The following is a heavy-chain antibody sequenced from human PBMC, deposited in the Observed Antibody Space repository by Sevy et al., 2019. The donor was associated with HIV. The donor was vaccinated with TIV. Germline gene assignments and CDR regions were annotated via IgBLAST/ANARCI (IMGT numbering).Heavy chain of an antibody. D-gene: IGHD2-8*01. V-gene: IGHV3-15*01. Sequence: GGSLRLSCAASGFTFSYAWMSWVSQAPGKGLEWVGRIKARPDGGTTDYAAPVKGRFTISRDDSKNTLYLQMNSLKTEDTAVYYCSTDPIIVLLVTDGMDVWGQGTTVTVSS. CDR3: STDPIIVLLVTDGMDV. CDR2: IKARPDGGTT. CDR1: GFTFSYAW. J-gene: IGHJ6*02.